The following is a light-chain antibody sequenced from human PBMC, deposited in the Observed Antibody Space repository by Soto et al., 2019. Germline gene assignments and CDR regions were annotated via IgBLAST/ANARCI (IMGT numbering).Light chain of an antibody. CDR3: QQYRTYPWT. V-gene: IGKV1-5*03. J-gene: IGKJ1*01. CDR2: WAS. CDR1: QAITDA. Sequence: DIQMTQSPSTLSASVGDRVTVTCRASQAITDALAWYQQKPGKVPKLLIYWASTLESGVPSRFSGSEAATEFALTISSRQPDDFATYYCQQYRTYPWTFGQGTKVEIK.